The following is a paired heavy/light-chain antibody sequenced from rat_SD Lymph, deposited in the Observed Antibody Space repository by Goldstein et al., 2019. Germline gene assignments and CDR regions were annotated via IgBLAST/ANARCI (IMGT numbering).Light chain of an antibody. J-gene: IGKJ2-1*01. CDR3: QQGNSLPT. CDR1: ESVDTY. Sequence: DVVLTQSPATLSVTPGERISLSCRASESVDTYLHWYQQKPNESPRLLIKYASQSISGIPSRFSGSGSGTDFTLSINGVELEDLSIYYCQQGNSLPTFGAGTKLELK. V-gene: IGKV5S12*01. CDR2: YAS.
Heavy chain of an antibody. CDR3: ARTDWELDFDY. CDR1: GFTFNNYD. V-gene: IGHV5-7*01. D-gene: IGHD5-1*01. J-gene: IGHJ2*01. Sequence: EVQLVESGGGLVQPGRSMKLSCAASGFTFNNYDMAWVCQAPKKGLEWVATISYDGSSTYYRDSVKGRFTISRDNAKSTLYLQMDSLRSEDTATYYCARTDWELDFDYWGQGVMVTVSS. CDR2: ISYDGSST.